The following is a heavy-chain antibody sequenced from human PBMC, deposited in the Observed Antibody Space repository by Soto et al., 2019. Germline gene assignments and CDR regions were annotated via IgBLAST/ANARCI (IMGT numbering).Heavy chain of an antibody. CDR3: ARVSLRYCSSTSCYVADY. CDR2: IKQDGSEK. Sequence: EVQLVESGGGLVQPGGSLRLSCAASGFTFSSYWMSWVRQAPGKGLEWVANIKQDGSEKYYVDSVKGRFTISRNNAKNSLYLQMNRLRAEDTAVYYCARVSLRYCSSTSCYVADYWGQGTLVTVSS. D-gene: IGHD2-2*01. V-gene: IGHV3-7*05. CDR1: GFTFSSYW. J-gene: IGHJ4*02.